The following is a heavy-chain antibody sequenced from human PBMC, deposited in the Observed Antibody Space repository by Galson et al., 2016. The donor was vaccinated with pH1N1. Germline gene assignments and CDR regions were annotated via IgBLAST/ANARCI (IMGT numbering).Heavy chain of an antibody. CDR1: GYTFINYG. J-gene: IGHJ6*01. CDR2: ISAYDGHT. CDR3: ATLGAYGDNLPYHYGMDV. V-gene: IGHV1-18*01. Sequence: SVKVSCKASGYTFINYGIAWVRQAPGQGPEWMGWISAYDGHTDYAQNFQGRVAMTIDTSTSTANMELRSLRSDDTAVYYCATLGAYGDNLPYHYGMDVWGQGTTVIVSS. D-gene: IGHD4-17*01.